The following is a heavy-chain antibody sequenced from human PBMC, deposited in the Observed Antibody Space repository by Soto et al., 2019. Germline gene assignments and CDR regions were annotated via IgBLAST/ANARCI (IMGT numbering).Heavy chain of an antibody. Sequence: SETLSLTCTVSGGSISSYYWSWIRQPPGKGLEWIGYIYYSGSTNYNPSLKSRVTISVDTSTNQFSLKLSSVTAADTAVYYCARRGITIVGVDPDYYGGMDVWGHGNTVTVSS. CDR2: IYYSGST. D-gene: IGHD3-3*01. V-gene: IGHV4-59*01. J-gene: IGHJ6*02. CDR3: ARRGITIVGVDPDYYGGMDV. CDR1: GGSISSYY.